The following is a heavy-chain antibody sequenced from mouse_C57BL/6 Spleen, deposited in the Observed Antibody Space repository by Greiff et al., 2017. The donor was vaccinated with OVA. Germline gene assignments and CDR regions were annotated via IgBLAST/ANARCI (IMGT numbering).Heavy chain of an antibody. CDR1: GYTFTDYN. CDR3: ANYSNYAEYFDV. J-gene: IGHJ1*03. V-gene: IGHV1-22*01. Sequence: EVQLQQSGPELVKPGASVKISCKASGYTFTDYNMHWVKQSHGKSLEWIGYINPNNGGTSYNQKFKGKATLTVNKSSSTAYMELRSLTSEDSAVYYCANYSNYAEYFDVWGTGTTVTVSS. D-gene: IGHD2-5*01. CDR2: INPNNGGT.